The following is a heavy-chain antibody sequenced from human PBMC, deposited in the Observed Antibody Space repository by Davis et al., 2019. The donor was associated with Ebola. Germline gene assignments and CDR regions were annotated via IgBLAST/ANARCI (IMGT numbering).Heavy chain of an antibody. D-gene: IGHD6-6*01. J-gene: IGHJ4*02. CDR2: INSDGSST. V-gene: IGHV3-74*01. CDR1: GFTFSSYW. CDR3: AKDLASSSSGGVFDY. Sequence: HTGGSLRLSCAASGFTFSSYWMHWVRQAPGKGLVWVSRINSDGSSTSYADSVKGRFTISRDNAKNTLYLQMNSLRAEDTAVYYCAKDLASSSSGGVFDYWGQGTLVTVSS.